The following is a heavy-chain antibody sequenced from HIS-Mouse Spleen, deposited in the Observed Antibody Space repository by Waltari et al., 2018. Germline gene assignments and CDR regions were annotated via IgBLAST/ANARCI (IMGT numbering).Heavy chain of an antibody. Sequence: QLQLQESGPGLVKPSETLSLTCTVSGGSISSSSYYWGWIRQPPGKGLEWIGSIYYSGGTYYNPSLKGRVTISVDTSKNQFSLKLSSVTAADTAVYYCARIRMGYYFDYWGQGTLVTVSS. V-gene: IGHV4-39*01. D-gene: IGHD3-16*01. CDR2: IYYSGGT. CDR3: ARIRMGYYFDY. CDR1: GGSISSSSYY. J-gene: IGHJ4*02.